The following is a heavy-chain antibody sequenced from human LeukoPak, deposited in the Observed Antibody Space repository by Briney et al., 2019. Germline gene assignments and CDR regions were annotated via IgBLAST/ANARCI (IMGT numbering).Heavy chain of an antibody. CDR1: GFTFSSYG. CDR2: IRYDGSNK. Sequence: GGSLRLSCAASGFTFSSYGMHWVRQAPGKGLEWVAFIRYDGSNKYYADSVKGRFTISRDNSKNTLYLQMNSLRAEDTALYYCAKAYDILTGYYKGGIWFDPWGQGTLVTVSS. V-gene: IGHV3-30*02. D-gene: IGHD3-9*01. CDR3: AKAYDILTGYYKGGIWFDP. J-gene: IGHJ5*02.